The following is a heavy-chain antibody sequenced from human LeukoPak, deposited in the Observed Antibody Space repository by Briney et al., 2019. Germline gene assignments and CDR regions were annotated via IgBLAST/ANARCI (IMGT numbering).Heavy chain of an antibody. J-gene: IGHJ5*02. Sequence: ASVKLSCTASGYTFNTYNMHWVRQAPGQGLEWVGWITPNSGGTNYAQKFQGRVTMTRDTSISTAYMELSRLRSDDTAVYYCARPPPRYYYGSGSYYWFDPWGQGTLVTVSS. CDR2: ITPNSGGT. D-gene: IGHD3-10*01. CDR3: ARPPPRYYYGSGSYYWFDP. CDR1: GYTFNTYN. V-gene: IGHV1-2*02.